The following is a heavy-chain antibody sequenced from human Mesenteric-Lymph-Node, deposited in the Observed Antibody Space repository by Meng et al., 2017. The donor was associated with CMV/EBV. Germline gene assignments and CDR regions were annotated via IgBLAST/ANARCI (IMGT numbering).Heavy chain of an antibody. J-gene: IGHJ4*02. CDR2: TTNKANSYTT. CDR1: GFTLSDHY. CDR3: ARSMSELLGRNFDY. Sequence: GESLKISCAASGFTLSDHYMDWVRQAPGKGLEWVGRTTNKANSYTTEYAASVKGRFTISRDDSKSSLYLQMNSLKTEDTAVYYCARSMSELLGRNFDYWGQRTLVTVSS. V-gene: IGHV3-72*01. D-gene: IGHD3-10*01.